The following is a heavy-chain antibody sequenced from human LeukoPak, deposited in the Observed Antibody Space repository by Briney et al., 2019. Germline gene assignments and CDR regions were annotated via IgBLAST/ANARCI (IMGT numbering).Heavy chain of an antibody. CDR1: GYTFTGYY. V-gene: IGHV1-2*02. Sequence: ASVTVSFKASGYTFTGYYMHWVRQAPGQGLEWMGWINPNSGGTNYAQKFQGRVTMTRDTSISTAYMELSRLRSDDTAVYYCARGAMTVRMGYYYYMDVWGKGTTVTVSS. CDR2: INPNSGGT. CDR3: ARGAMTVRMGYYYYMDV. J-gene: IGHJ6*03. D-gene: IGHD2-2*01.